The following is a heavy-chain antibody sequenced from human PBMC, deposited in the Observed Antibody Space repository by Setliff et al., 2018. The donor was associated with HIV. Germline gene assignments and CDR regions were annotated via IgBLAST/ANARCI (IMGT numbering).Heavy chain of an antibody. CDR1: GASISSDT. D-gene: IGHD3-10*01. CDR2: IYNSATT. J-gene: IGHJ4*02. Sequence: SETLSLTCIVSGASISSDTWSWIRQPPGKGLQWIGFIYNSATTNYNPSLKSRVTISLDTSKNQFSLKLTSVTAADTAVYYCARGRLYGVVDYWGQGTLVTVSS. V-gene: IGHV4-59*01. CDR3: ARGRLYGVVDY.